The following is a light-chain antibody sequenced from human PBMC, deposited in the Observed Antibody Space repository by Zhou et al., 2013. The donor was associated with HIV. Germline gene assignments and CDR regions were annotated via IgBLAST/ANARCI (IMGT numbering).Light chain of an antibody. CDR3: QQSYNTPWT. Sequence: DIQMTQSPSSLSASVGDRVTITCRASQSINSYLNWYQQKPGTAPKLLIYGASSLQTGVPSRFSGSGSGTDFTLTISSLQPEDFATYYCQQSYNTPWTFGQGTKVEIK. CDR2: GAS. CDR1: QSINSY. V-gene: IGKV1-39*01. J-gene: IGKJ1*01.